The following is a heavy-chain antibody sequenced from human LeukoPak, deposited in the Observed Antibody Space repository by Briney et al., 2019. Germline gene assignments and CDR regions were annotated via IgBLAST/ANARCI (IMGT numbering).Heavy chain of an antibody. CDR1: GFTFRTYS. CDR2: FSSVSSSV. J-gene: IGHJ4*02. CDR3: ARNPHSSGWYPLDY. D-gene: IGHD6-19*01. Sequence: SGGPLRLSCAASGFTFRTYSINWVRQAPGKGLEWVSYFSSVSSSVYYADSVKGRFTISRDNATNSLYLQMNSLRDEDTAVYYCARNPHSSGWYPLDYWGQGTLVTVSS. V-gene: IGHV3-48*02.